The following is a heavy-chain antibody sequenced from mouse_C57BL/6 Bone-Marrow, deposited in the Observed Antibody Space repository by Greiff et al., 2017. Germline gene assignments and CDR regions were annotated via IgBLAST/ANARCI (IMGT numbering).Heavy chain of an antibody. J-gene: IGHJ4*01. V-gene: IGHV1-64*01. Sequence: QVQLQQPGAELVKPGASVKLSCKASGYTFTSYWMHWVKQRPGQGLEWIGMIHPNSGSTNYNEKFKSKATLTVDKSSSTAYMQLSSLTSEDSAVYYCARSRTANYYGSSRYAMDDWGKGTSVTVSS. CDR1: GYTFTSYW. CDR3: ARSRTANYYGSSRYAMDD. D-gene: IGHD1-1*01. CDR2: IHPNSGST.